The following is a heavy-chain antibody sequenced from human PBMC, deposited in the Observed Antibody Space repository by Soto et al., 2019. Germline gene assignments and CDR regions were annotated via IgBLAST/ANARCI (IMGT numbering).Heavy chain of an antibody. D-gene: IGHD5-12*01. Sequence: GGSLRLSCAASGFTFDDYAMHWVRQAPGKGLEWVSGISWNSGSIGYADSVKGRFTISRDNAKNSLYLQMNSLRAEDTALYYCAKGREYSGYDLVDYWGQGTLVTVSS. CDR2: ISWNSGSI. J-gene: IGHJ4*02. V-gene: IGHV3-9*01. CDR1: GFTFDDYA. CDR3: AKGREYSGYDLVDY.